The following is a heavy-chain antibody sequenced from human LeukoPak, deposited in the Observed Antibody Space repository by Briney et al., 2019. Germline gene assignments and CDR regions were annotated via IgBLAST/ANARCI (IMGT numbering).Heavy chain of an antibody. CDR3: ARRFPYYDSTRNWFDP. J-gene: IGHJ5*02. Sequence: ASVTVSRRASGYTFTSYSMNWVRQPPGQGFVCMRWINPSTGNPTYAQGFTGRFVVSLDPSVSTAYLQISSLKAEDTAVYYCARRFPYYDSTRNWFDPWGQGTLVTVSS. CDR2: INPSTGNP. D-gene: IGHD3-22*01. CDR1: GYTFTSYS. V-gene: IGHV7-4-1*02.